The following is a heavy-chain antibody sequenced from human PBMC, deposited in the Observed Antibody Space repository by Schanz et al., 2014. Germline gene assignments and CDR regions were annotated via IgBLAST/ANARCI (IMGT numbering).Heavy chain of an antibody. CDR1: GFTFSSYA. V-gene: IGHV3-23*04. CDR2: ISSGGNP. J-gene: IGHJ3*02. D-gene: IGHD3-10*01. Sequence: EVHLVESGGGLVQPGGSLRLSCAASGFTFSSYAMSWVRQAPGKGLEWVSSISSGGNPYYANSVKGRFGISRDNSENTLYLQMNSLRAEDTAVYYCAKGRFGELSAFDIWGQGTMVTVSS. CDR3: AKGRFGELSAFDI.